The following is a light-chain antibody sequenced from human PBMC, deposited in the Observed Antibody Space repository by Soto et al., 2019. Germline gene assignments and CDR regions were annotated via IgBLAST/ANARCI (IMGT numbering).Light chain of an antibody. CDR2: DVN. CDR3: SSYTRTSSVI. V-gene: IGLV2-14*03. J-gene: IGLJ2*01. CDR1: SSDIGAYAY. Sequence: QSALTQPASVSGSPGQSIAISCTGTSSDIGAYAYVSWYQQHPGKVPKLIVFDVNYRPSGVSSRFSGSKSGNTASLTISGLQAEDEADYYCSSYTRTSSVIFGGGTQRPS.